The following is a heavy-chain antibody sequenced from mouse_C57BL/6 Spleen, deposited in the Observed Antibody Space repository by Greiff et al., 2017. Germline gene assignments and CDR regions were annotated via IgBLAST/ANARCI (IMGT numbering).Heavy chain of an antibody. J-gene: IGHJ2*01. D-gene: IGHD1-1*01. CDR2: ISDGGSYT. Sequence: EVMLVESGGGLVKPGGSLKLSCAASGFTFSSYAMSWVRQTPEKRLEWVATISDGGSYTYYPDNVKGRFTISRDNAKNNLYLQMSPLKAEDTAMYYCGGVGGGSSYLFDYWGQGTTLTVSS. V-gene: IGHV5-4*03. CDR1: GFTFSSYA. CDR3: GGVGGGSSYLFDY.